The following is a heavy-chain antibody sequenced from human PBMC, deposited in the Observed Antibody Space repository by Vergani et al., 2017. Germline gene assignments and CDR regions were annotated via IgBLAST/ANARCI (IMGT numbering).Heavy chain of an antibody. D-gene: IGHD3-9*01. CDR1: GFTFDDYA. CDR3: AKGADYDILTGYYDY. Sequence: EVQLVESGGGLVQPGRSLRLSCAASGFTFDDYAMHWVRQAPGKGLEWVSGISWNSGCIGYADSVKGRFTISRDNAKNSLYLQMNSLRAEDTALYYCAKGADYDILTGYYDYWGQGTLVTVSS. CDR2: ISWNSGCI. V-gene: IGHV3-9*01. J-gene: IGHJ4*02.